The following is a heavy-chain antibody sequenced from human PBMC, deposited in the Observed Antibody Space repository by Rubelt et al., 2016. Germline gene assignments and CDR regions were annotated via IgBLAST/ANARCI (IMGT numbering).Heavy chain of an antibody. CDR3: ARSPLATGPNDY. D-gene: IGHD5-12*01. CDR2: IHSDGSST. Sequence: IHSDGSSTNYADSVKGRLTISRDNAKNTLYLQMNSLRAEDTAVYYCARSPLATGPNDYWGQGTLVTVSS. J-gene: IGHJ4*02. V-gene: IGHV3-74*01.